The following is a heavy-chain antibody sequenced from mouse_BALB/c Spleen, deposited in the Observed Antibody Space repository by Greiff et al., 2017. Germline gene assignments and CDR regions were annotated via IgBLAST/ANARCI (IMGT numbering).Heavy chain of an antibody. V-gene: IGHV1-7*01. CDR1: GYTFTSYW. Sequence: QVQLQQSGAELAKPGASVKMSCKASGYTFTSYWMHWVKQRPGQGLEWIGYINPSTGYTEYNQKFKDKATLTADKSSSTAYMQLSSLTSEDSAVYYCARGNGNYVAWFAYWGQGTLVTVSA. CDR2: INPSTGYT. J-gene: IGHJ3*01. D-gene: IGHD2-1*01. CDR3: ARGNGNYVAWFAY.